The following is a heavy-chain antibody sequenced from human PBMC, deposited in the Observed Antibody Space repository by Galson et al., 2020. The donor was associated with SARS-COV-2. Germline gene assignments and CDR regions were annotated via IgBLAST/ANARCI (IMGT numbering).Heavy chain of an antibody. CDR3: ARGDYYDSSGSFTDAFDV. CDR2: IKQDGSEK. J-gene: IGHJ3*01. CDR1: GFTFSRYW. D-gene: IGHD3-22*01. Sequence: GESLKISCAASGFTFSRYWMSWVRQAPGKGLEWVANIKQDGSEKFYVDSVKGRFTMSRDNAKNSLYLQMNSLRGDDTAVYYCARGDYYDSSGSFTDAFDVWGQGTMVTVSS. V-gene: IGHV3-7*04.